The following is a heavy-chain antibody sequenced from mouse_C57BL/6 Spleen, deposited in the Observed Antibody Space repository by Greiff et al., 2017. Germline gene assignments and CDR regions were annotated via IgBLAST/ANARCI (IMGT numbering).Heavy chain of an antibody. CDR2: IWRGGST. V-gene: IGHV2-5*01. CDR3: AKAHYYGSSSGMDY. Sequence: VQVVESGPGLVQPSQSLSITCTVSGFSLTSYGVHWVRQSPGKGLEWLGVIWRGGSTDYNAAFMSRLSITKDNSKSQVFFKMNSLQADDTAIYYGAKAHYYGSSSGMDYWGQGTSVTVSS. J-gene: IGHJ4*01. CDR1: GFSLTSYG. D-gene: IGHD1-1*01.